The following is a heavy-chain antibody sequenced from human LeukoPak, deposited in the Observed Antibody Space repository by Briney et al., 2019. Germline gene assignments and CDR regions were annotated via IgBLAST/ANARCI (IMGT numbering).Heavy chain of an antibody. V-gene: IGHV4-34*01. CDR1: GGAFSGYY. D-gene: IGHD2-21*02. CDR2: INHSGST. CDR3: ARGAFCGGDCYSGGNYYYYYMDV. Sequence: SETLSLTCAVYGGAFSGYYWGWIRQPPGKGLEWIGGINHSGSTNYNPSLKSRVTISVDTSKNQFSLKLSSVTAADTAVYYRARGAFCGGDCYSGGNYYYYYMDVWGKGTTVIVS. J-gene: IGHJ6*03.